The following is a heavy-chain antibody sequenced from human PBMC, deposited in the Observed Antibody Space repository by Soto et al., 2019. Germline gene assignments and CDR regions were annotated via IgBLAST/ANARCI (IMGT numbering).Heavy chain of an antibody. CDR1: GFTFSSYA. CDR3: AKDAEEYSSSWYYFDY. J-gene: IGHJ4*02. Sequence: PGGSLRLSCAASGFTFSSYAMSWVRQAPGKGLEWVSAISGSGGSTYYADSVKGRFTISRDNSKNTLYLQMNSLRAEDTAVYYCAKDAEEYSSSWYYFDYWGQGTLVTGSS. CDR2: ISGSGGST. V-gene: IGHV3-23*01. D-gene: IGHD6-13*01.